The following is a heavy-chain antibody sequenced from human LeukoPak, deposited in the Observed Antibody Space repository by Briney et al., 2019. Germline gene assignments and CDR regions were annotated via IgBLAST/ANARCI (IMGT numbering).Heavy chain of an antibody. Sequence: ASVKVSCKASGYTFTNYYIHWVRQAPGQGLEWMGWINPNSGGTNSAQKFQGRVTMTRDTSISTAYMELSRLRSDDTAVYYCARNQATVTTPWVAPWGQGSLVTVSP. V-gene: IGHV1-2*02. CDR1: GYTFTNYY. J-gene: IGHJ5*02. D-gene: IGHD4-17*01. CDR2: INPNSGGT. CDR3: ARNQATVTTPWVAP.